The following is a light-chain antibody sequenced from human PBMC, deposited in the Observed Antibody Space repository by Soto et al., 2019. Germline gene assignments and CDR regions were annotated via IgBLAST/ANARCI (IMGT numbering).Light chain of an antibody. V-gene: IGKV1-5*03. CDR1: QTISSW. CDR3: QHYHSYSEA. CDR2: KAS. Sequence: DIQMTQSPSTLSGSLGYRLTISCLASQTISSWLAWYQQKPGKAPKLLIYKASTLKSGVPSRFSGSGSGTEFTLTSSSLQPDDFATYYCQHYHSYSEAFGQGTKVDIK. J-gene: IGKJ1*01.